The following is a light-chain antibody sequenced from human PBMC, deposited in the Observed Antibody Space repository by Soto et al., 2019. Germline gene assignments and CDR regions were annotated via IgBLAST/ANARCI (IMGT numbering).Light chain of an antibody. J-gene: IGKJ1*01. V-gene: IGKV1-12*01. CDR2: GVS. CDR3: QQTISFPWT. CDR1: QALSTS. Sequence: DIQMTQSPSSVSASVGDRVTITCRASQALSTSLAWYQQRPGKAPKLLIYGVSTVRTGVPSRFSGSGSGTDFTLTISRLQPEDFATYYCQQTISFPWTFGQGTKVEIK.